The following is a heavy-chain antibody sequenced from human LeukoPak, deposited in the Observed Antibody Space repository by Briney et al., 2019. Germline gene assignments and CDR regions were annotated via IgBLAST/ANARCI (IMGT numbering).Heavy chain of an antibody. J-gene: IGHJ5*02. CDR1: GGSIRSSDNY. CDR2: IYYSGST. CDR3: ARDKGLGGSYYKPNWFDP. D-gene: IGHD1-26*01. Sequence: SETLSLTCTVSGGSIRSSDNYWGWLRQPPGKGLEWIVSIYYSGSTYYNPSLKSRVTISLDTSKNQFSLKLSSVTAADTALYYCARDKGLGGSYYKPNWFDPWGQGTLVTVSS. V-gene: IGHV4-39*07.